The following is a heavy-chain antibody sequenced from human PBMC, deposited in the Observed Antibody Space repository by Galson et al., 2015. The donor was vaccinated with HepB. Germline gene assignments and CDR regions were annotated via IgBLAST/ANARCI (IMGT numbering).Heavy chain of an antibody. CDR2: IYSDGTT. J-gene: IGHJ6*02. CDR1: GFTVSDNY. Sequence: SLRLSCAASGFTVSDNYLSWVRQAPGKGLEWVSVIYSDGTTYYTDSVKGRFTISRDKYENTLYLQMNSLRTEDTAVYYCARDILVIPSHTRLRPYYYYGMDVWGQGTTVIVSS. D-gene: IGHD2-21*01. CDR3: ARDILVIPSHTRLRPYYYYGMDV. V-gene: IGHV3-53*01.